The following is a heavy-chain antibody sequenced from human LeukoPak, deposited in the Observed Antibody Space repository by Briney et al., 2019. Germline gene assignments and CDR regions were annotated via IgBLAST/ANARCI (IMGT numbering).Heavy chain of an antibody. V-gene: IGHV4-39*07. J-gene: IGHJ6*03. CDR2: IHYSGST. Sequence: ASETLSLTCTVSGGFIRSSSYYWAWIRQPPGKGLEWIGSIHYSGSTYYNPSLQSRVTISIDTSKNQFSLKLRFVTAADTAVYYCARVRCSGGSCPYYYYYYYMDVWGKGTTVTVSS. CDR1: GGFIRSSSYY. D-gene: IGHD2-15*01. CDR3: ARVRCSGGSCPYYYYYYYMDV.